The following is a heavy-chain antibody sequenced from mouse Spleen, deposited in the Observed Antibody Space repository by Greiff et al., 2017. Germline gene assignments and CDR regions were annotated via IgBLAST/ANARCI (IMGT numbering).Heavy chain of an antibody. CDR1: GFTFSDAW. CDR3: TRTGTGYFDY. D-gene: IGHD4-1*01. J-gene: IGHJ2*01. Sequence: EVQRVESGGGLVQPGGSMKLSCAASGFTFSDAWMDWVRQSPEKGLEWVAEIRNKANNHATYYAESVKGRFTISRDDSKSSVYLQMNSLRAEDTGIYYCTRTGTGYFDYWGQGTTLTVSS. CDR2: IRNKANNHAT. V-gene: IGHV6-6*01.